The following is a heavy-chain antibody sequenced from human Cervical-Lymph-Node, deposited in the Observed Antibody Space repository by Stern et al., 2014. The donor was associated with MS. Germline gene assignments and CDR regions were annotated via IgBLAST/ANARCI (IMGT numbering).Heavy chain of an antibody. CDR1: GFTFSDHY. D-gene: IGHD3-3*01. Sequence: EVQLVESGGGLVQPGGSLRLSCTASGFTFSDHYMDWVRQAPGKGLEWVGRTRTKANSYTTEYAASVKGRFTISRDDSKNSLYLQMNSLKTEDTAVYYCAVWSGYYSDAFDIWGQGTMVTVSS. J-gene: IGHJ3*02. CDR2: TRTKANSYTT. V-gene: IGHV3-72*01. CDR3: AVWSGYYSDAFDI.